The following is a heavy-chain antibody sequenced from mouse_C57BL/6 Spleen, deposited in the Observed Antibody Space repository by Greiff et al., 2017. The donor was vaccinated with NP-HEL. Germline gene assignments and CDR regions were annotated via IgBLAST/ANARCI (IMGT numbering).Heavy chain of an antibody. V-gene: IGHV1-53*01. CDR1: GYTFTSYW. J-gene: IGHJ2*01. CDR3: ASWGITTVVADYFGY. Sequence: QVQLQQPGTELVKPGASVKLSCKASGYTFTSYWMHWVKQRPGQGLEWIGRIYPGDGDTNYNGKFKGKATLTADKSSSTAYMQLSSLTSEDSAVYVCASWGITTVVADYFGYWGQGTTLTVSS. CDR2: IYPGDGDT. D-gene: IGHD1-1*01.